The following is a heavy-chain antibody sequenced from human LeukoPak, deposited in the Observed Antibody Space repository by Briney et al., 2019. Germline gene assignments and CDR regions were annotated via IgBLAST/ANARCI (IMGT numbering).Heavy chain of an antibody. CDR1: GYTFTSYG. Sequence: ASVKVSCEASGYTFTSYGISWVRQAPGQGLEWMGWISAYNGNTNYAQKLQGRVTMTTDTSTSTAYMELRSLRSDDTAVYYCARDIGKNTPLDAFDIWGQGTMVTVSS. D-gene: IGHD1-26*01. J-gene: IGHJ3*02. CDR3: ARDIGKNTPLDAFDI. V-gene: IGHV1-18*01. CDR2: ISAYNGNT.